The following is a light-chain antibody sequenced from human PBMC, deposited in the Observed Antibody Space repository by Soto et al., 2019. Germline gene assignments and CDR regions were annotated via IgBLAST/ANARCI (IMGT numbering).Light chain of an antibody. CDR1: QSILYSSNNKNY. Sequence: DIVMTQSPDSLAVSLGERATINCKSSQSILYSSNNKNYLAWYQQKPGQPPKLLIYWASTRESGVPDRFSGSGSGIDFTLTISSLQAGDVAVYYCQQYYTTPITFGQGTRLEIK. V-gene: IGKV4-1*01. CDR2: WAS. J-gene: IGKJ5*01. CDR3: QQYYTTPIT.